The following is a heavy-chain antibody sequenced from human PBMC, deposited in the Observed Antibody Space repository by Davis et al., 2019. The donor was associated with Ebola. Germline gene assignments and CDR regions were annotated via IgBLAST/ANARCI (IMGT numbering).Heavy chain of an antibody. J-gene: IGHJ4*02. CDR3: SRAWRARGYFDY. CDR2: IIPIFGTA. Sequence: AASVKVSCKASGYTFSSYAISWVRQAPGQGLEWMGGIIPIFGTANYAQKLQGRVTMTTDTSKSTAYMELRSLRSDETAVYYCSRAWRARGYFDYWGQGTLVTVSS. CDR1: GYTFSSYA. V-gene: IGHV1-18*01. D-gene: IGHD3-10*01.